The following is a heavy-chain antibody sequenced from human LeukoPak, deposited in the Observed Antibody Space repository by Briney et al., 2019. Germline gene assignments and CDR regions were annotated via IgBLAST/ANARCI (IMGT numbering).Heavy chain of an antibody. J-gene: IGHJ4*02. V-gene: IGHV1-3*03. CDR3: ARVVRYSSGPLTDLLPYYFDY. Sequence: GASVKVSCKASGYTFTSYAMHWVRQAPGQRLEWMGWINAGNGNTKYSQGFQGRVTITRDTSASAVYMELSSLRSDDMAVYYCARVVRYSSGPLTDLLPYYFDYWGQGTLVTVSS. CDR2: INAGNGNT. CDR1: GYTFTSYA. D-gene: IGHD6-19*01.